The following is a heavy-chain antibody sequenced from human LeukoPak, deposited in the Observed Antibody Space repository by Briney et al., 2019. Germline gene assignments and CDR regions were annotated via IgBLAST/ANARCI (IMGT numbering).Heavy chain of an antibody. D-gene: IGHD3-10*01. Sequence: PSETLSLTCTVSGGSISSGGYYWSWIRQQPGKGLEWIGYIYYSGSTYYNPSLKSRVTISVDTSKNQFSLKLSSVTAADTAVYYCARGLDTMVRGVISYFDYWGQGTLVTVSS. CDR3: ARGLDTMVRGVISYFDY. CDR2: IYYSGST. J-gene: IGHJ4*02. CDR1: GGSISSGGYY. V-gene: IGHV4-31*03.